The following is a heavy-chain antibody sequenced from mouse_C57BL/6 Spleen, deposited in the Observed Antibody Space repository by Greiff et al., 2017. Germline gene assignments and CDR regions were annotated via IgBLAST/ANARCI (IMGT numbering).Heavy chain of an antibody. V-gene: IGHV1-81*01. CDR1: GYTFTSYG. J-gene: IGHJ4*01. D-gene: IGHD2-2*01. Sequence: VQLQQSGAELARPGASVKLSCKASGYTFTSYGISWVKQRTGQGLEWIGEIYPRSGNTYYNEKFKGKATLTADKSSSTAYMELRSLTSEDSAVYFCAAYGYDGAMDYRGQGNSVTVSS. CDR2: IYPRSGNT. CDR3: AAYGYDGAMDY.